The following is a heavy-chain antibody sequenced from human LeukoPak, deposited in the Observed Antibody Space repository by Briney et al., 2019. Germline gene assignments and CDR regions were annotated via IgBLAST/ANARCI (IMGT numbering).Heavy chain of an antibody. V-gene: IGHV3-48*03. J-gene: IGHJ3*02. CDR1: GFTFSSYE. Sequence: PGGSLRLSCAASGFTFSSYEMNWVRQAPGKGLEWVSYISSSGSTIYYADSVKGRFTTSRDNAKNSLYLQMNSLRAEDTAVYYCARLRAHIVVADAFDIWGQGTMVTVSS. D-gene: IGHD2-21*01. CDR3: ARLRAHIVVADAFDI. CDR2: ISSSGSTI.